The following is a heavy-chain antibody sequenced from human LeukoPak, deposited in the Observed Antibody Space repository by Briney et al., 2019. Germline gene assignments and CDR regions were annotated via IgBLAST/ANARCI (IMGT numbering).Heavy chain of an antibody. V-gene: IGHV4-61*02. J-gene: IGHJ3*02. Sequence: SETLSLTCTVSGGSISSGSYYWGWIRQPAGKGLEWIGRIYTSGSTYYNPSLKSRVTVSVDTSKNQFSRTLCAVTAADTGVYYCPREGKDYRGKRILARDAFDIWGQGTMVTVSS. CDR3: PREGKDYRGKRILARDAFDI. CDR1: GGSISSGSYY. CDR2: IYTSGST. D-gene: IGHD4-23*01.